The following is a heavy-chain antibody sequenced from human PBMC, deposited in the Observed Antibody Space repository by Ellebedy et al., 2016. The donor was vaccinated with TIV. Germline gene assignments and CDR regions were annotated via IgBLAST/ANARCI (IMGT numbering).Heavy chain of an antibody. CDR2: IHHSGST. CDR3: ARIGLRWYFDL. CDR1: GGSISSGNW. D-gene: IGHD5-12*01. Sequence: MPGGSLRLSCAVSGGSISSGNWWSWVRQPPGKGLEWIGEIHHSGSTTYNPSLRSRVTISVDRSNNHFSLKVNSVTAADTAVYYCARIGLRWYFDLWGRGTLVTVSS. J-gene: IGHJ2*01. V-gene: IGHV4-4*02.